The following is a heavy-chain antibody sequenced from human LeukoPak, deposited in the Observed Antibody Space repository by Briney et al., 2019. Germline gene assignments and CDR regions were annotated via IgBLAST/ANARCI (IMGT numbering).Heavy chain of an antibody. J-gene: IGHJ4*02. V-gene: IGHV3-48*03. CDR1: GXTFSSYA. Sequence: GGSLRLSWAASGXTFSSYALSWVRQAPGKGLEWVSYISSLGSTIFYAYSAKGRFTISRDNAKNSLYLQINSLRADDTAVYYCARDSLGLVIDYWGQGTLVAVSS. CDR3: ARDSLGLVIDY. CDR2: ISSLGSTI. D-gene: IGHD4-23*01.